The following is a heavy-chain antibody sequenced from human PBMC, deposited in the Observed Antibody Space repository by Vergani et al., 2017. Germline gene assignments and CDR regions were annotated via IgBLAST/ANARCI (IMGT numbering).Heavy chain of an antibody. CDR1: GYTFTGYY. Sequence: QVQLVQSGAEVKKPGASVKVSCKASGYTFTGYYMHWVRQAPGQGLEWMGWINPIFGTANYAQKFQGRVTITADESTSTAYMELSSLRSEDTAVYYCASLGYYYGSGSYYYYYGMDVWGQGTTVTVSS. V-gene: IGHV1-69*01. J-gene: IGHJ6*02. CDR2: INPIFGTA. CDR3: ASLGYYYGSGSYYYYYGMDV. D-gene: IGHD3-10*01.